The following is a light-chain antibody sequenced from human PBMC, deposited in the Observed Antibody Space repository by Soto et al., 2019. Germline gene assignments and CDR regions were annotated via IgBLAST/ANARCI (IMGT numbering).Light chain of an antibody. Sequence: QSVLTQPPSASGTPGQRVNISCSGSSSNIGSNYVYWYRQFPGTAPKLLIQRNNQRPSGVPDRFSGSKSGNTASLTVSGLQAEDEADYYCSSYAGSNNLVFGGGTQLTVL. CDR3: SSYAGSNNLV. V-gene: IGLV1-47*01. CDR1: SSNIGSNY. J-gene: IGLJ3*02. CDR2: RNN.